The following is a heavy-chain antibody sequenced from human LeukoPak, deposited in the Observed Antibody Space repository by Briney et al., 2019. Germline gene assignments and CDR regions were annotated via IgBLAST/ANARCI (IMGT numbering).Heavy chain of an antibody. V-gene: IGHV3-30-3*01. CDR3: ARVAVGATYYYYGMDV. J-gene: IGHJ6*02. D-gene: IGHD1-26*01. CDR2: ISYDGSNK. Sequence: PGGSLRLSCAASGFTFSSYAMHWVRQAPGKGLEWVAVISYDGSNKYYADSVKGRFTISRDNSKNTLYLQMNSLRAEDTAVYYCARVAVGATYYYYGMDVWGQGTTVTVSS. CDR1: GFTFSSYA.